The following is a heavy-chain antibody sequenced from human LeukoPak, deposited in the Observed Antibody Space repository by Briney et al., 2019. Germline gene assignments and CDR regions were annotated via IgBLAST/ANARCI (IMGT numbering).Heavy chain of an antibody. CDR2: VSNSGSVT. V-gene: IGHV3-23*01. J-gene: IGHJ5*02. CDR3: ARGGRTSSGFDP. CDR1: GFTFSSYA. D-gene: IGHD6-19*01. Sequence: GGSLRLSCAASGFTFSSYAMSWVRQAPGKGLEWVSTVSNSGSVTYDADSVKGRFTISRDNSKNTLYLQMNSLRAEDTAIYYCARGGRTSSGFDPWGQGTLVTVSS.